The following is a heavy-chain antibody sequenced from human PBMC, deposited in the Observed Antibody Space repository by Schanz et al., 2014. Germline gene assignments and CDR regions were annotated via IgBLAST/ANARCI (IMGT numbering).Heavy chain of an antibody. V-gene: IGHV3-30*03. D-gene: IGHD1-26*01. CDR1: GFTFSTHA. Sequence: VQLVQSGGGLVQPGGSLRLSCAASGFTFSTHAMHWVRQAPGKGLEWVALVSSDGNNDYYTDSVKGRFTISRDNAKNSLYLQMNSLRAEDTAVYYCARSRSGFYCDYWGQGTLVTVSS. CDR3: ARSRSGFYCDY. J-gene: IGHJ4*02. CDR2: VSSDGNND.